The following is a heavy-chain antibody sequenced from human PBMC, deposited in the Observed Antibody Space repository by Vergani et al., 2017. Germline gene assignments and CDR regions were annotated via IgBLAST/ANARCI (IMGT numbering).Heavy chain of an antibody. CDR1: GYTFTSYY. J-gene: IGHJ4*02. V-gene: IGHV1-46*01. Sequence: QVQLVQSGAEVKKPGASVKVSCKASGYTFTSYYMHWVRQAPGQGLEWMGIINPSGGSTSYAQKFQGRVTITADKYTSTAYMELSSLRSEDTALYYCAKGGDEQLVSGLDYWGQGTLVTVSS. D-gene: IGHD6-6*01. CDR3: AKGGDEQLVSGLDY. CDR2: INPSGGST.